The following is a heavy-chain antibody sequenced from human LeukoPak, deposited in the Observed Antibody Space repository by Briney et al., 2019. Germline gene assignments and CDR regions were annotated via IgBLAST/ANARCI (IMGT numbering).Heavy chain of an antibody. CDR2: ISSSSSYI. CDR1: GFTFSSYS. D-gene: IGHD1-26*01. V-gene: IGHV3-21*01. CDR3: ARDLVAGAMVYAFDI. J-gene: IGHJ3*02. Sequence: GGSLRLSCAASGFTFSSYSMNWVRQAPGKGLEWVSSISSSSSYIYYADSVKGRFTISRDNAKNSLYLQMNSLRAEDTAVYYCARDLVAGAMVYAFDIWGQGTMVTVSS.